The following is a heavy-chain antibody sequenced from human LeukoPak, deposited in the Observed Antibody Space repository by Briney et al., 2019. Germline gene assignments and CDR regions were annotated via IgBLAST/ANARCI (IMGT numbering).Heavy chain of an antibody. CDR3: ARFIIAAASFDY. CDR2: INHSGST. J-gene: IGHJ4*02. V-gene: IGHV4-34*01. Sequence: SETLSLTCAVYGGSFSGYYWSWIRQPPGKGLEWIGEINHSGSTNYNPSLKSRVTISVDTPKNQFSLKLSSVTAADTAVYYCARFIIAAASFDYWGQGTLVTVSS. D-gene: IGHD6-13*01. CDR1: GGSFSGYY.